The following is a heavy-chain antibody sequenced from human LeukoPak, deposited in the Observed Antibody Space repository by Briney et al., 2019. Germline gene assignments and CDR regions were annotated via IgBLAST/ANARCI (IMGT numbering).Heavy chain of an antibody. CDR3: ARDYRY. Sequence: SETLSLTCAVYSGSFRGYFWSWIRQPPGKGLEWIGEINHSGSTNYNPSLKSRVTISVDTSKNQFSLKLSSVTAADTAVYYCARDYRYWGQGTLVTVSP. CDR2: INHSGST. CDR1: SGSFRGYF. V-gene: IGHV4-34*01. D-gene: IGHD3-16*02. J-gene: IGHJ4*02.